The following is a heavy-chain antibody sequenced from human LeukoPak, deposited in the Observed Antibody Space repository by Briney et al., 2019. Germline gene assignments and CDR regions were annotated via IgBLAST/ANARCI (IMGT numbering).Heavy chain of an antibody. V-gene: IGHV5-51*01. CDR3: ARRYGSALYGVFDY. Sequence: GESLKISCKGSGYTFNSYWIGWVRQMPGAGLEWMGIIYPGDSDTRYSPSFQGQVTISADKSISTAYLQWSSLKASHSAMYYCARRYGSALYGVFDYWGQGTLVIVSS. CDR2: IYPGDSDT. CDR1: GYTFNSYW. D-gene: IGHD6-19*01. J-gene: IGHJ4*02.